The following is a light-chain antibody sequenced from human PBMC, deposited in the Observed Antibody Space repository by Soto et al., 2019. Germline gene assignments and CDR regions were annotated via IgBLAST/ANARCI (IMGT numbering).Light chain of an antibody. Sequence: IEMTQSPSSLSASIGERVTITCRASQNIGTYLNWHQQRPGEAPKVLIFGASKLLSGVPSRFSGSGSGTEFALTITSLQREDSATYYCQQTYGSLFTFAQGTKLEV. CDR2: GAS. J-gene: IGKJ2*01. CDR3: QQTYGSLFT. V-gene: IGKV1-39*01. CDR1: QNIGTY.